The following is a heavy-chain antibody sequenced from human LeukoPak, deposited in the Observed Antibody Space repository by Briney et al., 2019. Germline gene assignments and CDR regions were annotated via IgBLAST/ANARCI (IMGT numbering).Heavy chain of an antibody. J-gene: IGHJ4*02. CDR1: GFTFSSVW. CDR2: IKSRTDGETT. Sequence: PGGSLRLSCTASGFTFSSVWMTWVRQAQGKGLEWVGRIKSRTDGETTDYAAPVKGRFSISRDDSENTLYLQMNSMKNEDTAVYFCTTVHGAGPVNFDYWGQGSLVTVSS. CDR3: TTVHGAGPVNFDY. V-gene: IGHV3-15*01. D-gene: IGHD3-16*01.